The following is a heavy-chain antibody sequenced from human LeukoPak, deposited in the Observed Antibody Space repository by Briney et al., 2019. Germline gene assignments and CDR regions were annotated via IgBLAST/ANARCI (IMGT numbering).Heavy chain of an antibody. J-gene: IGHJ5*02. CDR3: ARDRVAAAHFVSHRGWFDP. CDR1: GYTFTGYS. Sequence: ASVKVSCKASGYTFTGYSMHWGLHGPGQGLERMGRINPNSGGTNYAQKVQGRGTMTRVTTISTDYMEMSRLRSDDAAVYYCARDRVAAAHFVSHRGWFDPWGQGTLVTVSS. V-gene: IGHV1-2*06. CDR2: INPNSGGT. D-gene: IGHD6-13*01.